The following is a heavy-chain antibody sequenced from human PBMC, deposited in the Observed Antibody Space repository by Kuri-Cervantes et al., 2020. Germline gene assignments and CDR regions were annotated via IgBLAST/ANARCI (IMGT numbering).Heavy chain of an antibody. V-gene: IGHV4-31*03. CDR3: ARGRPKSYYDSSGYLYDY. J-gene: IGHJ4*02. CDR2: IYYSGST. CDR1: GGSISSGGYY. Sequence: SETLSLTCTVSGGSISSGGYYWSWIRQHPGKGLEWIGYIYYSGSTYYNPSLKSRVTISVDTSKNQFSLKLSSVTAADTAVYYCARGRPKSYYDSSGYLYDYWGQGTLVTVSS. D-gene: IGHD3-22*01.